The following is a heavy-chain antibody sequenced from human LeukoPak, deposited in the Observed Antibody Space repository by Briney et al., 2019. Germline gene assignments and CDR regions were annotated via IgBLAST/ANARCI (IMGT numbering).Heavy chain of an antibody. D-gene: IGHD3-10*01. CDR1: GGSFSGYY. V-gene: IGHV4-34*01. CDR2: INHSGST. CDR3: ARVWFGELLYHFDY. J-gene: IGHJ4*02. Sequence: SETLSLTCAVYGGSFSGYYWSWIRQPPGKGLEWIGEINHSGSTNYNPSLKSRVTISVDTSKNQFSLKLSSVTAADTAVYYCARVWFGELLYHFDYWGQGTLVTVSS.